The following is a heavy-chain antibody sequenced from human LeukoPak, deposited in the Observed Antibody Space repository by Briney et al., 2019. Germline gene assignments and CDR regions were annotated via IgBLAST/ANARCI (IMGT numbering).Heavy chain of an antibody. D-gene: IGHD1-1*01. Sequence: GGSLRLSCAASGFIFSSYSLSWVRQAPGKGLDWVSSISTSSSYIYYADSVKGRFTISRHNAKNSLYLQMNRLRAEDTAVYYCARERQLERLAFGKEGSAFDYWGQGTLVTVSS. V-gene: IGHV3-21*01. CDR3: ARERQLERLAFGKEGSAFDY. CDR2: ISTSSSYI. CDR1: GFIFSSYS. J-gene: IGHJ4*02.